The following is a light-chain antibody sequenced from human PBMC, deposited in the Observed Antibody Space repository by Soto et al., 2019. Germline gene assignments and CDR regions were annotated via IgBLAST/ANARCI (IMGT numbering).Light chain of an antibody. CDR2: EVN. Sequence: QSALTQPPSASGSPGQSVTISCTGTSSDVGGYNFVSWYQHHPGQAPKLIIYEVNKRPSGVPNRFSGSKSGNTASLTVSGLQAEDEADYYCNSYAGSNIYVFGTGTKLTVL. V-gene: IGLV2-8*01. CDR1: SSDVGGYNF. CDR3: NSYAGSNIYV. J-gene: IGLJ1*01.